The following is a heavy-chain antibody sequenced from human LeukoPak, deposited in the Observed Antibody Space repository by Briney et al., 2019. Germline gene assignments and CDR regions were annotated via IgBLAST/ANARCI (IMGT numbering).Heavy chain of an antibody. CDR2: ISWNSGSI. Sequence: QPGGSLRLSCAASGFTFDDYAMHWVRRAPGKGLEWVSGISWNSGSIGYADSVKGRFTISRDNAKNSLYLQMNSLRAEDTALYYCAKASDYDSSGYCDYWGQGTLVTVSS. CDR1: GFTFDDYA. D-gene: IGHD3-22*01. CDR3: AKASDYDSSGYCDY. V-gene: IGHV3-9*01. J-gene: IGHJ4*02.